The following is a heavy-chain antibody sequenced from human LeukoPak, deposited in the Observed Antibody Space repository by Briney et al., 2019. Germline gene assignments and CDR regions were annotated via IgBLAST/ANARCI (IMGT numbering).Heavy chain of an antibody. J-gene: IGHJ4*02. Sequence: SETLSLTCTVSGGSISSSSYYWGWIRQPPGKGLEWIGSIYYSGSTYYNPSLKSRVTISVDKSKNQFSLKLSSVTAADTAVYYCARDFSGGTVGMIFYYWGQGTLVTVSS. CDR1: GGSISSSSYY. V-gene: IGHV4-39*07. CDR3: ARDFSGGTVGMIFYY. D-gene: IGHD2-15*01. CDR2: IYYSGST.